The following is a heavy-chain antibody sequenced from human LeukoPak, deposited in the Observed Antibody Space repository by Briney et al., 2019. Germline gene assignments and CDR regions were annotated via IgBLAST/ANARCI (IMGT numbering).Heavy chain of an antibody. CDR2: IIPILGIA. CDR3: ARGSYSSGWYADY. J-gene: IGHJ4*02. D-gene: IGHD6-19*01. V-gene: IGHV1-69*02. Sequence: SVKVSCKASGGTFSSYTISWVRQAPGHGLEWMGRIIPILGIANYAQKFQGRVTITADKSTSTAYMELSSLRSEDTAVYYCARGSYSSGWYADYWGQGTLVTVSS. CDR1: GGTFSSYT.